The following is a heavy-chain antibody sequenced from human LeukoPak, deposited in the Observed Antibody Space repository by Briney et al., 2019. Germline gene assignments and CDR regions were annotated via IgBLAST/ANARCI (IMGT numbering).Heavy chain of an antibody. D-gene: IGHD3-22*01. CDR2: IKSKTDGGTT. CDR1: GFTFSNSW. CDR3: STTYYYDSSEGN. V-gene: IGHV3-15*07. J-gene: IGHJ4*02. Sequence: GGSLTLSCAASGFTFSNSWMILVRQDPGNGLEWVGRIKSKTDGGTTDYAAPVKGRFTISRDDSKNTLYLQMNSLKAEDTAVYYCSTTYYYDSSEGNGGQGTRVTVSS.